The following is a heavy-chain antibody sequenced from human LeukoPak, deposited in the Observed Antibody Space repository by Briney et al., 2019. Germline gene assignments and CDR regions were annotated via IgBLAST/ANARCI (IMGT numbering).Heavy chain of an antibody. D-gene: IGHD5-12*01. J-gene: IGHJ4*02. CDR3: ARERDYSGYDLFDY. CDR2: INSDGSTT. CDR1: GFTFSSYW. Sequence: GGSLRLSCAASGFTFSSYWMHWVRQAPGKGLVWVSRINSDGSTTSYADPVKGRFTISRDNAKNTLYLQMNSLRAEDTAVYYCARERDYSGYDLFDYWGQGTLVTVSS. V-gene: IGHV3-74*01.